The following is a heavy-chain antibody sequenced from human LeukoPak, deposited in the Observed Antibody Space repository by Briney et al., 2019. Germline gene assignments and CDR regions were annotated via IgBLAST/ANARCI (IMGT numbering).Heavy chain of an antibody. Sequence: GGSLRLSCAASGFTVSNSYMSWVRQAPGKGLEWVSVIYSGGSTYYADSVKGRFTISRGNSKNTLYLQMNSLRAEDTAMYYCARRGNSGYSLDYWGQGTLATVSS. CDR2: IYSGGST. J-gene: IGHJ4*02. V-gene: IGHV3-53*01. CDR1: GFTVSNSY. D-gene: IGHD3-22*01. CDR3: ARRGNSGYSLDY.